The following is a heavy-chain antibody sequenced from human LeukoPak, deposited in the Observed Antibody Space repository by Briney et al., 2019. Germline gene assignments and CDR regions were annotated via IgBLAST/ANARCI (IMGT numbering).Heavy chain of an antibody. V-gene: IGHV3-74*01. J-gene: IGHJ4*02. Sequence: GGSLRLSCAASGFTFSSYAMSWVRQAPGKGLVWVSRINSDGSSTSYADSVKGRFTISRDNAKNTLYLQMNSLRAEDTAVYYCARSTRSIVATKPLDYWGQGTLVTVSS. D-gene: IGHD5-12*01. CDR3: ARSTRSIVATKPLDY. CDR2: INSDGSST. CDR1: GFTFSSYA.